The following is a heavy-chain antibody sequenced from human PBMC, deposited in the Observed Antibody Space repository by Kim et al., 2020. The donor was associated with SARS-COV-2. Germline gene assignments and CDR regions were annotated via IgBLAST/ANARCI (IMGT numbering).Heavy chain of an antibody. D-gene: IGHD1-26*01. CDR1: GFTFSNAW. V-gene: IGHV3-15*01. Sequence: GGSLRLSCAASGFTFSNAWMSWVRQAPGKGLEWVGRIKSKTDGGTTDYAAPVKGRFTISRDDSKNTLYLQMNSLKTEDTAVYYCTTGEWELSWWTDYWGQGTLVTVAS. CDR2: IKSKTDGGTT. J-gene: IGHJ4*02. CDR3: TTGEWELSWWTDY.